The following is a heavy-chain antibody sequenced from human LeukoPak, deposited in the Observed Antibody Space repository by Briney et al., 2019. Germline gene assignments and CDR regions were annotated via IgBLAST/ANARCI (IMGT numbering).Heavy chain of an antibody. J-gene: IGHJ4*02. D-gene: IGHD2-2*01. CDR1: GGSFSGYY. CDR2: INHSGST. CDR3: ARVVGGDCSSTSCYFPGVVDY. V-gene: IGHV4-34*01. Sequence: PSETLSLTCAVYGGSFSGYYWSWIRQPPGKGLEWIGEINHSGSTNYNPSLKSRVTISVDTSKNQFSLKLSSVTAADTAVYYCARVVGGDCSSTSCYFPGVVDYWGQGTLVTVSS.